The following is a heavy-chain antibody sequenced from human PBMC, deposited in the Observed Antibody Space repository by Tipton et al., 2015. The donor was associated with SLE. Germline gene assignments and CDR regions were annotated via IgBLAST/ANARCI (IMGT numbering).Heavy chain of an antibody. CDR3: ARVTSNPGTPGWFDP. J-gene: IGHJ5*02. CDR1: GFTFSDYY. D-gene: IGHD1-1*01. V-gene: IGHV3-11*05. Sequence: GSLRLSCAASGFTFSDYYMSWIRQAPGKGLEWVSYISSSSSYTNYADSVKGRFTISRDNSKNTLYLQMNSLRAEDTAVYYCARVTSNPGTPGWFDPWGQGTLVTVSS. CDR2: ISSSSSYT.